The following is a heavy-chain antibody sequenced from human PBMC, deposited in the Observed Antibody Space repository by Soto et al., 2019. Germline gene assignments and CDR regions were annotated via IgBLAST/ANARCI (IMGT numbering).Heavy chain of an antibody. Sequence: SETLSLTCAVSGGSISSSNWWSWVRQPPGKGLEWIGEIYHSGSTNYNPSLKSRVTISVDKSKNQFSLRLSSVTAADTAVYYCARVNVGGYSGYDGEPWGQGTLVTVSS. CDR3: ARVNVGGYSGYDGEP. J-gene: IGHJ4*02. CDR1: GGSISSSNW. V-gene: IGHV4-4*02. D-gene: IGHD5-12*01. CDR2: IYHSGST.